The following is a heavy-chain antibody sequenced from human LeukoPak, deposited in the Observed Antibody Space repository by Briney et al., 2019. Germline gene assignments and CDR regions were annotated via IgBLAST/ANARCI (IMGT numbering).Heavy chain of an antibody. Sequence: GASVKVSCKASGGTFSSYAISWVRQAPGQGLEWMGGIIPIFGTANYAQKFQGRVTITADESTSTAYMELSSLRSEDTAVYYCARERYCSGGSCFNFDYWGQGTLVTVSS. V-gene: IGHV1-69*13. CDR3: ARERYCSGGSCFNFDY. CDR2: IIPIFGTA. D-gene: IGHD2-15*01. CDR1: GGTFSSYA. J-gene: IGHJ4*02.